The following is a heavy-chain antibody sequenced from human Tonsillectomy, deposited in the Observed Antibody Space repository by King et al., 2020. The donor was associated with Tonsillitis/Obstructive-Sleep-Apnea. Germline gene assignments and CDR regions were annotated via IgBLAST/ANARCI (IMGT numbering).Heavy chain of an antibody. D-gene: IGHD2-15*01. CDR2: INHSGYT. CDR1: GGSLSGYY. J-gene: IGHJ4*02. V-gene: IGHV4-34*01. CDR3: ARATYCSDGSCYSGIFDY. Sequence: VQLQQWGAGLLKPSETLSLTCAVYGGSLSGYYWSWIRQPPGKGLEWIWEINHSGYTNYNPSLKSRVTVSVDTSKNQFSLKLSSVTAADTAVYYCARATYCSDGSCYSGIFDYWGQGALATVSS.